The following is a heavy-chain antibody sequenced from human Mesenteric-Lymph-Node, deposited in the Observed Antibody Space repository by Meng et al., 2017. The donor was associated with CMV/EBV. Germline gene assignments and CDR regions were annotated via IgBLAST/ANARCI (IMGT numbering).Heavy chain of an antibody. D-gene: IGHD6-13*01. Sequence: KASGYTFTSYAMHWVRQAPGQGLEWMGRINPNSGGTNYAQKFQGRVTMTRDTSISTAYMELSRLRSDDTAVYYCARDHQAYSSSWIDYWGQGTLVTVSS. CDR2: INPNSGGT. CDR1: GYTFTSYA. J-gene: IGHJ4*02. CDR3: ARDHQAYSSSWIDY. V-gene: IGHV1-2*06.